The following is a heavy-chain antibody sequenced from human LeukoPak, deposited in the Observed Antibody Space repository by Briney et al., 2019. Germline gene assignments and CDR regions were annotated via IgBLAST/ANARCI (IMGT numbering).Heavy chain of an antibody. CDR1: GYSFTSYW. D-gene: IGHD2-2*01. J-gene: IGHJ4*02. CDR3: VRHLSDITSCPNY. Sequence: GESLRISCKGSGYSFTSYWIGWVRQMPGKGLEWMGIIYPGDSDTRYSPSFQGQVTISADKSISTAYLQWSSLKASDTAIYYCVRHLSDITSCPNYWGPGTLVTVAS. CDR2: IYPGDSDT. V-gene: IGHV5-51*01.